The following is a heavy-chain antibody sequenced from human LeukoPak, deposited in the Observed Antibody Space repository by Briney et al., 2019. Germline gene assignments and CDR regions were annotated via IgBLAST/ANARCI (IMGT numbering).Heavy chain of an antibody. CDR1: VDSISICSYY. V-gene: IGHV4-39*07. CDR2: CYNSWRP. J-gene: IGHJ4*02. CDR3: AKIPQVATYTVPNFDF. D-gene: IGHD3-16*01. Sequence: SDTLTLTCTVSVDSISICSYYCGRSSQPPGEGLGWNGSCYNSWRPYYNPSLKIQLTISVYTANNQFSLKQSSVTAAETAVYYCAKIPQVATYTVPNFDFWGQGTLVTVSS.